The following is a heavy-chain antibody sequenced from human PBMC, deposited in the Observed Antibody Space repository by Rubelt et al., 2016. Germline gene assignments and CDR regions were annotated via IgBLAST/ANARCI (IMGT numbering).Heavy chain of an antibody. CDR3: AKPAIAVAGTDY. D-gene: IGHD6-19*01. Sequence: EVQLVESGGGLVQPGGSLRLSCAASGFTVSSSYMSWVRQAPGKVLEWGSVFYSGCGTYYADSVKGRFTIPRDNSKNTLYLQMKSLGADDTAVYYCAKPAIAVAGTDYWGQGTLVTVSS. V-gene: IGHV3-66*01. CDR1: GFTVSSSY. CDR2: FYSGCGT. J-gene: IGHJ4*02.